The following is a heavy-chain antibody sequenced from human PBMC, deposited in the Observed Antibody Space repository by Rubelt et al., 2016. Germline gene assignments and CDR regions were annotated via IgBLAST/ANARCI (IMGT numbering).Heavy chain of an antibody. CDR2: IYWDDDK. CDR3: ARIRIVSMSYYYYYMDV. Sequence: QITLKESGPTLVKPTQTLTLTCTFSGFSLSTSGVGVGWIRQPPGKALEWLALIYWDDDKRYSSSLKSRLTITKDTSKNQVVLTMTNMDPVDTATYYCARIRIVSMSYYYYYMDVWGKGTTVTVSS. J-gene: IGHJ6*03. V-gene: IGHV2-5*02. CDR1: GFSLSTSGVG. D-gene: IGHD2-15*01.